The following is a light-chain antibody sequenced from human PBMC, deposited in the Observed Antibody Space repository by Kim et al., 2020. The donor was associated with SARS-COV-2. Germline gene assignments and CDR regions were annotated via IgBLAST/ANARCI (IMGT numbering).Light chain of an antibody. CDR2: KNN. Sequence: GQRVTISCSGGSSNVGKNYVSWYQQLPGTAPKLLIFKNNQRPSGVPDRFSGSKSDTSASLAISGLRSEDEADYYCAVWDDSLTQAVFGTGTKVTVL. CDR3: AVWDDSLTQAV. J-gene: IGLJ1*01. V-gene: IGLV1-47*01. CDR1: SSNVGKNY.